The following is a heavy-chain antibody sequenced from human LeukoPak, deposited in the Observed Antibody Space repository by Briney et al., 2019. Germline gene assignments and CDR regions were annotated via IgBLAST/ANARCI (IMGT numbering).Heavy chain of an antibody. D-gene: IGHD4/OR15-4a*01. CDR3: ARDGAGDIDFDY. V-gene: IGHV3-74*01. J-gene: IGHJ4*02. CDR1: GFIFRSYW. Sequence: GGSLRLSCAASGFIFRSYWMHWVRQAPGEGLVWVSHINSDGSTTNYADSVKGRFTISRDNAKNTLYLQMNSLRAEDTAVYYRARDGAGDIDFDYWGQGTLVTVSS. CDR2: INSDGSTT.